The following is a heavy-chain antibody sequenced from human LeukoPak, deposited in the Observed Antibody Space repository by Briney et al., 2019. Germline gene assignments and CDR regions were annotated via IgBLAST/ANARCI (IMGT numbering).Heavy chain of an antibody. CDR3: ARDRRDGYHSGMDV. CDR1: GFTFSSYS. J-gene: IGHJ6*02. D-gene: IGHD5-24*01. V-gene: IGHV3-21*04. Sequence: PGGSLRLSCAASGFTFSSYSMNWVRQAPGKGLEWDSSISSSSSYIYYADSVKGRFTISRDNAKNSLYLQVSSLRAEDTAVYYCARDRRDGYHSGMDVWGQGTTVTVSS. CDR2: ISSSSSYI.